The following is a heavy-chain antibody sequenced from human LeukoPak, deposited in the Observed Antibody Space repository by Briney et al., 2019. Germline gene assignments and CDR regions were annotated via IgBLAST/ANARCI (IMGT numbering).Heavy chain of an antibody. CDR3: AKPGDYGERGGWFDP. CDR1: GFIFSDYW. Sequence: GGSLRLSCAASGFIFSDYWMSWVRQAPGKGPEWVATIKEDGSEKHSVDSVKGRFTISRDNAKNSLYLQMNSLRAEDTAVYYCAKPGDYGERGGWFDPWGQGTLVTVSS. CDR2: IKEDGSEK. V-gene: IGHV3-7*01. D-gene: IGHD4-17*01. J-gene: IGHJ5*02.